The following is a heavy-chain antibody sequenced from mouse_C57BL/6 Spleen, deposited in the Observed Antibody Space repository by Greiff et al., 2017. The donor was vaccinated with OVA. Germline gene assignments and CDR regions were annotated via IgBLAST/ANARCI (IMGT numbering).Heavy chain of an antibody. V-gene: IGHV1-74*04. Sequence: VPLPPPGAALFPPVASVQVSFTSSGYPFPRSWLPLVTPRPGQGLECIGSIHPSYLYPNYNQQFKGKATLTVDKSSSTAYMQLSSLTSEDSAVYYCAIEKITTAYFDYWGQGTTLTVSS. J-gene: IGHJ2*01. D-gene: IGHD1-2*01. CDR1: GYPFPRSW. CDR3: AIEKITTAYFDY. CDR2: IHPSYLYP.